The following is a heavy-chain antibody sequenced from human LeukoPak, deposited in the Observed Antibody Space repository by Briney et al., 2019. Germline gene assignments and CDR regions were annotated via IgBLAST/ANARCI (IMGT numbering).Heavy chain of an antibody. V-gene: IGHV3-23*01. Sequence: GGSLRLSCAASGFTFSSYAMSWVRQAPGKGLEWVSAISGSGGSTYYADSVKGRFTISRDNSKNTLYLQMNGLRAEDTAVYYCAKHDGESSSWYGYYYYYGMDVWGQGTTVTVSS. CDR1: GFTFSSYA. D-gene: IGHD6-13*01. CDR3: AKHDGESSSWYGYYYYYGMDV. CDR2: ISGSGGST. J-gene: IGHJ6*02.